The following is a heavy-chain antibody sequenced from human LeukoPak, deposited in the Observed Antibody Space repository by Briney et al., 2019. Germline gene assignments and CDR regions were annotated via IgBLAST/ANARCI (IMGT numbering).Heavy chain of an antibody. J-gene: IGHJ4*02. V-gene: IGHV3-30*02. CDR1: GFTFSRYG. D-gene: IGHD3-10*01. CDR3: ATYFYASGNYYSYIYY. Sequence: AGSLRLSCAASGFTFSRYGMHWVRQAPGKGLEWVAFIRYDESDKKYKDSVKGRFTVSKDNSKNTVSLQMNSLRFEDTAVYYCATYFYASGNYYSYIYYWGQGALVTVSS. CDR2: IRYDESDK.